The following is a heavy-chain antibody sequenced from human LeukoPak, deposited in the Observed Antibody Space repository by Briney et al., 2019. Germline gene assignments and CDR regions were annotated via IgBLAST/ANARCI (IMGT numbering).Heavy chain of an antibody. V-gene: IGHV3-30*18. CDR3: AKGILRAGSPDY. CDR2: ISYDGSNK. Sequence: GGSLRLSCAASGFTFSNVWMNWVRQAPGKGLEWVAVISYDGSNKYYADSVKGRFTISRDNSKNTLYLQMNSLRAEDTAVYYCAKGILRAGSPDYWGQGTLVTVSS. CDR1: GFTFSNVW. D-gene: IGHD5-12*01. J-gene: IGHJ4*02.